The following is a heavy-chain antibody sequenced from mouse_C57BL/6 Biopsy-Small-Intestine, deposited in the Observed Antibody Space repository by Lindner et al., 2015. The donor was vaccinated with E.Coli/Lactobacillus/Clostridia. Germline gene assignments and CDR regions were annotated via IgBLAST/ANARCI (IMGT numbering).Heavy chain of an antibody. CDR1: GISITTGYYR. V-gene: IGHV3-5*01. J-gene: IGHJ2*01. D-gene: IGHD1-1*01. CDR3: ARDGGTVDFDY. CDR2: IYYSGTI. Sequence: VQLQESGPGLVKPSQTVFLTCTVTGISITTGYYRWSWIRQFPGNKLEWVGYIYYSGTITYNPSLTSRTTITRDTPKNQFFLEMNSLTAEDTATYYCARDGGTVDFDYWGQGTTLTVSS.